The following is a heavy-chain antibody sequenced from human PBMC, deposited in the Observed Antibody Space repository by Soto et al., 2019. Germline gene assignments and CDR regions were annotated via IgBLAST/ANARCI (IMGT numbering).Heavy chain of an antibody. CDR3: ARGGDGYHRGAVY. D-gene: IGHD2-21*01. CDR2: IIPKLGSA. V-gene: IGHV1-69*01. Sequence: QVQLVQSGAEVKEPGSSVKVSCKASGGGNLRDYRTTWVRRAPGQGLEWMGGIIPKLGSANYAQNFQGRVTVTADESTKTVYMELKSMRSDDTAGDYCARGGDGYHRGAVYRGQGTPVTV. J-gene: IGHJ4*02. CDR1: GGGNLRDYR.